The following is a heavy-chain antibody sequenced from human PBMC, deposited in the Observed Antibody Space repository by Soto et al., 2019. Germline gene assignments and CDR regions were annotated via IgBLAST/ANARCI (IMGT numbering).Heavy chain of an antibody. CDR1: GITISTHW. CDR3: GRDWDV. V-gene: IGHV3-7*05. Sequence: EVQLVESGGGLVQPGGSLRLSCAASGITISTHWMSWVRPAAGKGLEWVANIKQDGSEKYYVDSVKGRFTISNHDVKNSLYLQMNSRRAEDTAVYYCGRDWDVWRQGTTVTVSS. CDR2: IKQDGSEK. J-gene: IGHJ6*02.